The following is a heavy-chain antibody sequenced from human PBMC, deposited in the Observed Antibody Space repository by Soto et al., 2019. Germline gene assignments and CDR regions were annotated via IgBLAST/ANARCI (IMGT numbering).Heavy chain of an antibody. J-gene: IGHJ4*02. CDR1: GYTFTSYA. CDR2: INAGNGNT. D-gene: IGHD3-22*01. V-gene: IGHV1-3*01. CDR3: ARAYNYYDSSGEYDY. Sequence: ASVKVSCKASGYTFTSYAMHWVRQAPGQRLEWMGWINAGNGNTKYSQKFQGRVTITRDTSASTAYMELSSLRSEDTAVYYCARAYNYYDSSGEYDYWGQGTLVTVSS.